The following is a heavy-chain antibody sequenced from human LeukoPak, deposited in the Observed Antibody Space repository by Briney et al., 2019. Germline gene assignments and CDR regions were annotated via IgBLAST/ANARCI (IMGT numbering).Heavy chain of an antibody. CDR3: ARGPFGNCGGGPCHFRDIDNWYDP. J-gene: IGHJ5*02. CDR1: GYTFTTYD. D-gene: IGHD2-21*01. Sequence: ASVKVSCKASGYTFTTYDINWVRQAAGQGFEGMGWMNPKSGDAGYADKFQGRVAITRDTSINTAYLELSALTSDDTAVYYCARGPFGNCGGGPCHFRDIDNWYDPWGQGTLVTVSS. CDR2: MNPKSGDA. V-gene: IGHV1-8*03.